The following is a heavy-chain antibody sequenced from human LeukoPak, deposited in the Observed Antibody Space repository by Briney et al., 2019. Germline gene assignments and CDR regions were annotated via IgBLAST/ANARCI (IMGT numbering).Heavy chain of an antibody. CDR2: VGGNNDMT. CDR3: ARDWYCSGGTCNDCFDP. Sequence: GASVKVSCKASGYTFSNYGISWVRQAPGQGLEWLGWVGGNNDMTTYAQKFQGRVTMTTDTSTGTAYMELTSLRSDDTAIYYCARDWYCSGGTCNDCFDPWGQGTLVTVSS. J-gene: IGHJ5*02. V-gene: IGHV1-18*01. CDR1: GYTFSNYG. D-gene: IGHD2-15*01.